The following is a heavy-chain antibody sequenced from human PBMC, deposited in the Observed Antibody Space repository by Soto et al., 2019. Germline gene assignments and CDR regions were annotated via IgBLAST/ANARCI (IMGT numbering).Heavy chain of an antibody. D-gene: IGHD6-19*01. CDR3: AKLRIAVAGTVRYFDY. CDR2: ISSSGGST. J-gene: IGHJ4*02. V-gene: IGHV3-23*01. Sequence: GGSLRLSCAASGFTFSSYAMSWVRQAPGTGLEWVSAISSSGGSTYYADSVEGRFTISRDNSKNTLYLQMNSLRAEDTAVYYCAKLRIAVAGTVRYFDYWGQGTLVTVSS. CDR1: GFTFSSYA.